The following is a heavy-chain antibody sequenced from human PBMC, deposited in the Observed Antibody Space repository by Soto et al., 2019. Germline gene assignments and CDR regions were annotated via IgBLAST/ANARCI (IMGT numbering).Heavy chain of an antibody. CDR1: GGSFSGYY. Sequence: PSETLSLTCAVYGGSFSGYYWSWIRQPPGKGLEWIGEINHSGSTNYNPSLKSRVTISVDTSKNQFSLKLSSVTAADTAVYYCARAPHNTVSSRYYVSPDNFDYWGQGIQVTVSS. D-gene: IGHD3-22*01. J-gene: IGHJ4*02. V-gene: IGHV4-34*01. CDR2: INHSGST. CDR3: ARAPHNTVSSRYYVSPDNFDY.